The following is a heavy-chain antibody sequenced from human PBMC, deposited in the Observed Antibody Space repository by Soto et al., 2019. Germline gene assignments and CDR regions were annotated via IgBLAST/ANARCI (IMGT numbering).Heavy chain of an antibody. D-gene: IGHD3-10*01. CDR1: GGTFSNYA. V-gene: IGHV1-69*01. CDR2: IITFLASA. J-gene: IGHJ3*02. Sequence: QVQLVQSGAEVKKPGSSVKVSCKASGGTFSNYAINWVRQAPGQGLEWMEGIITFLASANYAQKFQGRVKITADESTSTAYMELSSLRSEDTALYYCARDPLVRGVTSAFDIWGQGTLVTVSS. CDR3: ARDPLVRGVTSAFDI.